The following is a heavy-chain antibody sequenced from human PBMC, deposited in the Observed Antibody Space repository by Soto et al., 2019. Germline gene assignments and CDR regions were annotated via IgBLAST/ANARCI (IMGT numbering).Heavy chain of an antibody. D-gene: IGHD6-19*01. V-gene: IGHV1-3*01. J-gene: IGHJ3*02. Sequence: ASVKVSCKASGYTFTSYAMHWVRQAPGQRLEWMGWINAGNGNTKYSQKFQGRVTMTRDTSTSTAYMELSSLRSEDTAVYYCATGGIGWYDAFDIWGQGTMVTVSS. CDR3: ATGGIGWYDAFDI. CDR1: GYTFTSYA. CDR2: INAGNGNT.